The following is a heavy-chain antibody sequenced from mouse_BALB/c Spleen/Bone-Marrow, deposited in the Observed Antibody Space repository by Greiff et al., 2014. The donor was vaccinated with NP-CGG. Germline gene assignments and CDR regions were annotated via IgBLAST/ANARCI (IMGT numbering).Heavy chain of an antibody. D-gene: IGHD6-2*01. V-gene: IGHV1S56*01. CDR2: IYPGNVNT. J-gene: IGHJ4*01. CDR3: ARSLSRYAMDY. Sequence: VKLMESGPELVKPGASVRISCKASGYTFTSYYIHWVKQRPGQGLEWIGWIYPGNVNTKYNEKFKGKATLTADKSSSTVYMQLSSLTSEDSAVYFCARSLSRYAMDYWGQGTSVTVSS. CDR1: GYTFTSYY.